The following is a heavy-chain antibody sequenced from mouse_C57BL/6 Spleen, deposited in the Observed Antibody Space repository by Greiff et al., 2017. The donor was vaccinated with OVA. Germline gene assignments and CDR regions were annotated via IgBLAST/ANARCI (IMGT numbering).Heavy chain of an antibody. CDR2: IYPSDSET. CDR1: GYTFTSYW. CDR3: ARGAQATSGWFGY. D-gene: IGHD3-2*02. V-gene: IGHV1-61*01. Sequence: QVQLQQPGAELVRPGSSVKLSCKASGYTFTSYWMDWVKQRPGQGLEWIGNIYPSDSETHYNQKFKDKATLTVDKSSSTAYMQLSSLTSEDSAVYYCARGAQATSGWFGYGGQGTLVTVSA. J-gene: IGHJ3*01.